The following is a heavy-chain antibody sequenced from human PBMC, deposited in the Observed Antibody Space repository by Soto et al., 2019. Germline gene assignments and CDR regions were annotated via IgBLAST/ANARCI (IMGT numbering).Heavy chain of an antibody. J-gene: IGHJ4*02. CDR3: ARAPSWTAGPFDY. Sequence: GGSLRLSCAASGFTFSSYGMHWVRQAPGKGLEWVAVIWYDGSNKYYADSVKGRFTISRDNSKNTLYLQMNSLRAEDTAVYYCARAPSWTAGPFDYWGQGTLVTVSS. CDR1: GFTFSSYG. D-gene: IGHD6-25*01. CDR2: IWYDGSNK. V-gene: IGHV3-33*01.